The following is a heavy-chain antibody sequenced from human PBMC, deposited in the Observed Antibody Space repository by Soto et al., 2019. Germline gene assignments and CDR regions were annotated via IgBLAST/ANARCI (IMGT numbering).Heavy chain of an antibody. CDR2: IYYSGST. CDR3: ARGGIPPSGYGIAYAMDV. CDR1: GVSISGSRYY. V-gene: IGHV4-39*01. J-gene: IGHJ6*02. D-gene: IGHD1-26*01. Sequence: SETLSLTCTVSGVSISGSRYYWGWIRQPPGRRLECIGNIYYSGSTYYTPALKSRVTLSVDTSKNQFSLNLNSVTAADTAVYYCARGGIPPSGYGIAYAMDVWGQGTTVTVS.